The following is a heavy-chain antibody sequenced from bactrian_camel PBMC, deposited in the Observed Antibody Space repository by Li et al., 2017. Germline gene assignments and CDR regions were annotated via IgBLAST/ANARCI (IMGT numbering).Heavy chain of an antibody. V-gene: IGHV3S31*01. CDR2: INSGGDST. D-gene: IGHD4*01. Sequence: VQLVESGGGSVQTGGSLRLSCAASGFTFSIYTMAWVRQAPGKGLEWVSGINSGGDSTYYADSLKGRFTISRDNAKNTLYLQLSSLKTEDTAMYYCVKDRFVYSNWGQGTQVTVS. CDR3: VKDRFVYSN. J-gene: IGHJ4*01. CDR1: GFTFSIYT.